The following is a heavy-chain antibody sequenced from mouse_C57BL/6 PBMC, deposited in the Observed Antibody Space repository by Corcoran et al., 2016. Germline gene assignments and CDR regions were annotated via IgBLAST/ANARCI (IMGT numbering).Heavy chain of an antibody. CDR1: GYTFTDYY. CDR3: ARDPNWDGAWFAY. D-gene: IGHD4-1*01. CDR2: INPNNGGT. J-gene: IGHJ3*01. Sequence: EVQLQQSGPELVKPGASVKISCKASGYTFTDYYMNWVKQSHGKSLEWIGDINPNNGGTSYNQKFKGKATLTVDKSSSTAYMELRSLTSEDSAVYYCARDPNWDGAWFAYWGQGTLVTVSA. V-gene: IGHV1-26*01.